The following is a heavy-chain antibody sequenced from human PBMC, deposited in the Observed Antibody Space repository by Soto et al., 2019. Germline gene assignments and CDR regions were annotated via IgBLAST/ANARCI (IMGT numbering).Heavy chain of an antibody. Sequence: EGQLLESGGGLVQPGGSLRVSCAASGFTFSTYAMSWVRQAPGKGLEWVSAISASGDQTYDADSVKGRFTISRYNSMNALYLQMNSLRIEDTAVYYCAHPRGYGVFDAYDIWGQGTMVTVS. CDR1: GFTFSTYA. V-gene: IGHV3-23*01. CDR3: AHPRGYGVFDAYDI. CDR2: ISASGDQT. J-gene: IGHJ3*02. D-gene: IGHD4-17*01.